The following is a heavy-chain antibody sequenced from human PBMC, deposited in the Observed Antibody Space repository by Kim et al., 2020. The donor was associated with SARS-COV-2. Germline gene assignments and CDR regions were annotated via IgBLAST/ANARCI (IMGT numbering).Heavy chain of an antibody. CDR2: IYWDDDK. Sequence: SGPTLVNPTQTLTLTCTFSEFSLSTSGVGVGWIRQPPGKALEWLALIYWDDDKRYSPSLKNRLTITKDTSKNQVVLTMTNMDPVDTATYYCAHRRGCCSGASCYSIFGWFDPWGQGILVTVSS. CDR3: AHRRGCCSGASCYSIFGWFDP. V-gene: IGHV2-5*02. CDR1: EFSLSTSGVG. J-gene: IGHJ5*02. D-gene: IGHD2-15*01.